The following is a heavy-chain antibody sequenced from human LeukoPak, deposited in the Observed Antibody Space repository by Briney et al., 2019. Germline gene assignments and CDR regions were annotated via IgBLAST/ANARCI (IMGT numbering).Heavy chain of an antibody. Sequence: WASLRLSCAASGFTFTSYAMTWVRQAPGNGLEWVSSIDAGGGDTYHSDSVKGRFTISRDNSMNSLYLQMNSLSADDTDVSYCGRPTKYWLVRGDGVDVWGQGTTVTVSS. CDR3: GRPTKYWLVRGDGVDV. V-gene: IGHV3-23*01. CDR2: IDAGGGDT. J-gene: IGHJ6*02. D-gene: IGHD6-19*01. CDR1: GFTFTSYA.